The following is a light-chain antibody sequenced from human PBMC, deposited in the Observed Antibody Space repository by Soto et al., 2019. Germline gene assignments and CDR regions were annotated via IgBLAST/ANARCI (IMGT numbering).Light chain of an antibody. J-gene: IGKJ5*01. CDR3: QQRSNWPPIT. V-gene: IGKV1-5*01. CDR2: GAS. CDR1: QSISDW. Sequence: DIRMTQSASTLSASVGDRVTITCRASQSISDWLAWYQQKPGKVPQLLIYGASRLESGVPSRFSGRGSGTEFTLTISSLEPEDFAVYYCQQRSNWPPITFGQGTRLEIK.